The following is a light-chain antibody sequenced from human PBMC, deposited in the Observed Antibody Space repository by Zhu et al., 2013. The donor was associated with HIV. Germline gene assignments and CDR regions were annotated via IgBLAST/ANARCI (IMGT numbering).Light chain of an antibody. CDR1: QSISTY. CDR2: DAS. J-gene: IGKJ2*01. Sequence: EIVLTQSPATLSLSPGERATLSCRASQSISTYLAWYQQKPGQAPRLLIYDASNRATDIPARFSGSGSGTDFTLTISSLQSEDFAVYYCQQCGNWPYTFGQGTKLEIK. V-gene: IGKV3-11*01. CDR3: QQCGNWPYT.